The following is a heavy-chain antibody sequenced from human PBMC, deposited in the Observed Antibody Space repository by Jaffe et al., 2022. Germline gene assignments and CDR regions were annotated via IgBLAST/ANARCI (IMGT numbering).Heavy chain of an antibody. CDR3: ARVWIKETTIFGVVTLFDY. J-gene: IGHJ4*02. CDR1: GYTFTSYA. Sequence: QVQLVQSGAEVKKPGASVKVSCKASGYTFTSYAIHWVRQAPGQRLEWMGWINAGNGNTKYSQRFQGRVTITRDTSASTAYMELSSLRSEDTAVYYCARVWIKETTIFGVVTLFDYWGQGTLVTVSS. D-gene: IGHD3-3*01. CDR2: INAGNGNT. V-gene: IGHV1-3*01.